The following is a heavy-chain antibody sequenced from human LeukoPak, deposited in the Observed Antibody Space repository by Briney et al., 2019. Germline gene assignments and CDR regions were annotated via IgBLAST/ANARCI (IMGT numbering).Heavy chain of an antibody. CDR3: ARVTGYRIEDYFDY. CDR1: GGSISSYY. V-gene: IGHV4-59*01. D-gene: IGHD6-13*01. J-gene: IGHJ4*02. Sequence: SETLSLTCTVSGGSISSYYWSWIRQPPGKGLEWIGYIYYSGSTNYNPSLKSRVTISVGTSKNEFSLKLRSVTAADTAVYYCARVTGYRIEDYFDYWGQGTLVTVSS. CDR2: IYYSGST.